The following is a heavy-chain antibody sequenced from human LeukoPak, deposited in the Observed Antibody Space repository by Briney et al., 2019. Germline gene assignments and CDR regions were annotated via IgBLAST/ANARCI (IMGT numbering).Heavy chain of an antibody. D-gene: IGHD6-13*01. CDR3: AKAPGYSSRYFDY. CDR2: ISGSGGST. CDR1: GFTFSSYA. J-gene: IGHJ4*02. Sequence: GGSLRLSCAASGFTFSSYAMSWVRQAPGKGLEWVSAISGSGGSTYYADSVKGRFTISRDNSKNTLYLQMNSLRAENTAVYYCAKAPGYSSRYFDYWGQGTLVTVSS. V-gene: IGHV3-23*01.